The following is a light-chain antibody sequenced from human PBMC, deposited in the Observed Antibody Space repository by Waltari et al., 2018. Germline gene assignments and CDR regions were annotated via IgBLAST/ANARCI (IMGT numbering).Light chain of an antibody. V-gene: IGKV1-5*03. CDR1: QSSSSW. CDR2: KPS. CDR3: QQYNGYPWT. J-gene: IGKJ1*01. Sequence: DIQMTQSPSTLSASVGDRVTITCRASQSSSSWLAWYQQKPGKAPTLLIYKPSNLESGVPSMFSAGGSATEFTLTISSLQPDDFATYYCQQYNGYPWTFGQGTKVEVK.